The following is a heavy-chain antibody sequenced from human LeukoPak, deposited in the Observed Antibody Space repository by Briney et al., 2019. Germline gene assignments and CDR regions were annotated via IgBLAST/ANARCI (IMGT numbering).Heavy chain of an antibody. V-gene: IGHV3-53*01. CDR2: LYSSDST. D-gene: IGHD1-20*01. J-gene: IGHJ6*03. CDR3: ARLTGTRGYYYYYMDV. CDR1: GFTVSSNY. Sequence: GGSLRPSCVASGFTVSSNYMSWVRQAPGEGLEWVSVLYSSDSTYYADSVKGRFTISSDSSKNTLYLQMHSLRAEDTAVYYCARLTGTRGYYYYYMDVWGKGTTVTVSS.